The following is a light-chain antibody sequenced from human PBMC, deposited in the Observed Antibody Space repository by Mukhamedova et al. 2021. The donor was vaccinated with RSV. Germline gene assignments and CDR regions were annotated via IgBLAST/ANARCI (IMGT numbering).Light chain of an antibody. CDR1: SSDLGGFNY. J-gene: IGLJ2*01. CDR2: EVS. Sequence: TSSDLGGFNYVSWYQQHPGKAPKLMIYEVSNRPSGVSSRFSGSKSGNTASLTISGLQAEDEADYYCNSYTSSSTLYVVFGGGTKL. V-gene: IGLV2-14*01. CDR3: NSYTSSSTLYVV.